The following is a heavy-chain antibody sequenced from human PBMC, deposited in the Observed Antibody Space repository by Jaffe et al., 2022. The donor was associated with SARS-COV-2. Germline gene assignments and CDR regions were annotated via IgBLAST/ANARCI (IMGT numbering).Heavy chain of an antibody. V-gene: IGHV3-7*03. CDR1: GFTFSIYW. Sequence: EVQLVESGGGLVQPGGSLRLSCAASGFTFSIYWMSWVRQAPGKGLEWVANINKDGNKKYYVDSVKGRFTISRDNAKNSVVLQMDSLRGDDTAVYYCARRTNGDYWGQGTLVTVSS. J-gene: IGHJ4*02. CDR2: INKDGNKK. D-gene: IGHD2-8*01. CDR3: ARRTNGDY.